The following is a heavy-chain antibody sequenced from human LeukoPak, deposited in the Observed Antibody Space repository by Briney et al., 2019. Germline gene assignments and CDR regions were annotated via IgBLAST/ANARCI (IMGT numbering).Heavy chain of an antibody. CDR2: IYWDDDK. CDR1: GFSLSTSGVG. V-gene: IGHV2-5*02. D-gene: IGHD6-13*01. Sequence: ESGPTLVKPTQTLTLTCTFSGFSLSTSGVGVGWIRQPPGKALEWLALIYWDDDKRYSPSLKSRLTITKDTSKNQVVLTMTNMDPVDTATYYCAHISLGDIAAAGIPDYWGQGTLVTVSS. J-gene: IGHJ4*02. CDR3: AHISLGDIAAAGIPDY.